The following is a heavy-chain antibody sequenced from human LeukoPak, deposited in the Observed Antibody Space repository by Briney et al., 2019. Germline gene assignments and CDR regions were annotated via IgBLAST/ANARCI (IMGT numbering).Heavy chain of an antibody. Sequence: SETLSLTCTVSGYSISSGYYWGWIRQPPGKGLEWIGSIYYSGSTHYNPSLKSRVTISVDTSKNQFSLKLSSVTAADTAVYYCARDQGRWLIRTFDYWGQGTLVTVSS. CDR3: ARDQGRWLIRTFDY. V-gene: IGHV4-38-2*02. CDR2: IYYSGST. D-gene: IGHD6-19*01. CDR1: GYSISSGYY. J-gene: IGHJ4*02.